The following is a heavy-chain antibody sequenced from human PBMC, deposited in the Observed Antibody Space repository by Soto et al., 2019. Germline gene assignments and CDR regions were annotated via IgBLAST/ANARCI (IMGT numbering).Heavy chain of an antibody. V-gene: IGHV4-59*01. CDR1: GGSISSYY. J-gene: IGHJ4*02. Sequence: QLQESGPRLVKPSETLSLTCIVSGGSISSYYWSWIRQPPGKGLEWIGYIYYSGSTNYNPSLNSPVTRSVDTPKNQFALKLSSVTAADTAVYYCARAVLPATAPFDYRGQGTLVTVSS. D-gene: IGHD2-2*01. CDR3: ARAVLPATAPFDY. CDR2: IYYSGST.